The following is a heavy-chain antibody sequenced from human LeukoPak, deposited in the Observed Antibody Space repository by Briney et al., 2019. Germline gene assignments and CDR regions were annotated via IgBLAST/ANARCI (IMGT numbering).Heavy chain of an antibody. V-gene: IGHV3-48*01. CDR2: VSPNGYTI. J-gene: IGHJ2*01. Sequence: PGGSLRLSCAAAGFTFSNYNMNWVRQTPGKGLEWVSYVSPNGYTIHYADSVKGRFTISRDNAKDSLYLQMNSLRAEDTAVYYCARGVAAAISNWYFDLWGRGTLVTVSS. CDR3: ARGVAAAISNWYFDL. D-gene: IGHD2-2*01. CDR1: GFTFSNYN.